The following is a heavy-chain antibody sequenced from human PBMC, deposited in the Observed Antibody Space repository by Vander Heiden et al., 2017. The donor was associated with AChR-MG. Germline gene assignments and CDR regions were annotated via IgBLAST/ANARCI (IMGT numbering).Heavy chain of an antibody. Sequence: QVQLVESGGGVVQPGRSLRLSCAASRFTFSSYGMHWVRQAPGKGLGWVAVISYDGSNKYYADSVKGRFTISRDNSKNTLYLQMNSLRAEDTAVYYCAKDRTVVTYGLCDYWGQGTLVTVSS. J-gene: IGHJ4*02. CDR2: ISYDGSNK. V-gene: IGHV3-30*18. CDR3: AKDRTVVTYGLCDY. CDR1: RFTFSSYG. D-gene: IGHD2-21*02.